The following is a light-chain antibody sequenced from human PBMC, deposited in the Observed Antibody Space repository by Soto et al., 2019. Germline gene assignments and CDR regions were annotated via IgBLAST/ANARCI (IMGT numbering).Light chain of an antibody. CDR1: QSISSW. V-gene: IGKV1-5*03. CDR3: QQYNSYSYT. J-gene: IGKJ2*01. Sequence: DIQMTQSPSTLSASVGDRVTITCRASQSISSWLACYQQKPEKAPKLLIYKASSLESGVPSSFRGSGAETEFTLTMCSLQPDDFATYCCQQYNSYSYTFGRGTKLEIK. CDR2: KAS.